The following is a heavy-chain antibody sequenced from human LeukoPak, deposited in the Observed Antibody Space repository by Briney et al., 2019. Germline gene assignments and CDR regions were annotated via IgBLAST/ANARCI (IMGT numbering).Heavy chain of an antibody. D-gene: IGHD1-26*01. V-gene: IGHV4-34*01. CDR1: GFTVSNAL. CDR2: INHSEST. Sequence: GSLRLSCAASGFTVSNALMSWVRQAPGKGLEWIGEINHSESTNYSPSLKSRVIISIDTSKKQFSLRLSSVTAADTAVYYCARRTGNTVVGTTTIRTVNAFDIWGQGTMVTVSS. CDR3: ARRTGNTVVGTTTIRTVNAFDI. J-gene: IGHJ3*02.